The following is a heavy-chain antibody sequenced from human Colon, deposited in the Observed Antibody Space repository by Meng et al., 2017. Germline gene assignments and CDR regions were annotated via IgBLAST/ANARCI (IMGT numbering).Heavy chain of an antibody. J-gene: IGHJ4*02. V-gene: IGHV4-61*08. D-gene: IGHD1-26*01. CDR1: GGSVSSVGYQ. Sequence: QVTLQESGPGLVRPSETLSLICSVSGGSVSSVGYQWSWIRQPPGKGLEWIGYASTNYNPSLKSRVTISVDTSKNQFSLRLTSVTAADTAVYYCARDHMGSLDYWGQGILVTVSS. CDR2: AST. CDR3: ARDHMGSLDY.